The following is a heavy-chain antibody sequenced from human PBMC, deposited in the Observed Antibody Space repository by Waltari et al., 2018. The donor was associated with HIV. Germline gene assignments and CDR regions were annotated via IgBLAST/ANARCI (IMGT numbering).Heavy chain of an antibody. D-gene: IGHD3-16*01. CDR2: VHYRGST. V-gene: IGHV4-59*01. CDR1: GGSISSFY. J-gene: IGHJ4*02. CDR3: ARDDGSAGIAY. Sequence: QVQLQESGPGLVKPPETLSLTCTVSGGSISSFYWSWFRQPPGKGLEWIGYVHYRGSTKYNPSLKSRVTISVDTSKNQFSLKLRSVTAADTAMYFCARDDGSAGIAYWGQGTLVTVSS.